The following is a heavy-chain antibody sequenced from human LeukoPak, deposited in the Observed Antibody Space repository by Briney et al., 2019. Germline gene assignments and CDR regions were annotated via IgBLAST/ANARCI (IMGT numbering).Heavy chain of an antibody. V-gene: IGHV5-51*01. CDR2: IYPDDSDT. D-gene: IGHD3-10*01. CDR3: AIFGDKYGSGSYGDS. Sequence: GESLKISCKGFGYTFSNYWIGWVRQMPGKGPEWMGIIYPDDSDTRYSPSFQGQVTISADKSITTAFLQWSSLKASDTAMYYCAIFGDKYGSGSYGDSWGQGTLVTVSS. CDR1: GYTFSNYW. J-gene: IGHJ5*01.